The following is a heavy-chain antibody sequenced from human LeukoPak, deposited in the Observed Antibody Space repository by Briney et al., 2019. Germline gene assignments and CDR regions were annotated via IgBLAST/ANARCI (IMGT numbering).Heavy chain of an antibody. CDR3: GRGGGYTDC. J-gene: IGHJ4*02. Sequence: GGSLRLSCAASGFTFSSYWMHWVRQAPGKGLEWVSGISGSGDSTYYADSVRGRFTISRDNSKNALYLEMKSLRAEDTAVYYCGRGGGYTDCWGQGILVTVSS. CDR2: ISGSGDST. V-gene: IGHV3-23*01. CDR1: GFTFSSYW. D-gene: IGHD5-24*01.